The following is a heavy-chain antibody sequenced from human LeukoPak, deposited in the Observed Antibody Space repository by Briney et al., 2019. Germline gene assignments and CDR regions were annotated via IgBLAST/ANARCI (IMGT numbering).Heavy chain of an antibody. J-gene: IGHJ4*02. D-gene: IGHD6-13*01. CDR1: GGSVSSGDYH. CDR2: IHDSGST. V-gene: IGHV4-30-4*01. CDR3: ARGHLYSSSWYGYYFDY. Sequence: SQTLSLTCTVSGGSVSSGDYHWNWIRQPPGEGLEWIGFIHDSGSTYYNPPLKSRILISRDVSKNQFSLKLSSVTAADTAVYYCARGHLYSSSWYGYYFDYWGQGTLVTVSS.